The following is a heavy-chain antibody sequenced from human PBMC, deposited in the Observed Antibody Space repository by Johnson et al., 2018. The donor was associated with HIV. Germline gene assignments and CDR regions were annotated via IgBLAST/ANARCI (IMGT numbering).Heavy chain of an antibody. CDR1: GFTFSNAW. CDR3: ARRADAFDI. CDR2: INWNGGST. Sequence: VQLVESGGGLVQPGGSLRLSCAASGFTFSNAWMSWVRQAPGKGLEWVSVINWNGGSTGYADSVKGRFTISRDNAKNTLYLQMNSLRAGDTAVYYCARRADAFDIWGQGTMVTVSS. V-gene: IGHV3-20*04. J-gene: IGHJ3*02.